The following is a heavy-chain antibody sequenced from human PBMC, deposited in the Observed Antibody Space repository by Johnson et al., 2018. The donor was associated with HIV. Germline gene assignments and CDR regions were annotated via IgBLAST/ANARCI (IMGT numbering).Heavy chain of an antibody. CDR3: ARDSSNSFRFEMYAFDI. CDR1: GFTFSSYA. D-gene: IGHD6-6*01. J-gene: IGHJ3*02. V-gene: IGHV3-30-3*01. Sequence: QVQLVESGGGVVQPGRSLRLSCVASGFTFSSYAMHWVRQAPGKGLEWVAVISYDGSNKYYVDSVKGRFTISRDTAQNSVYLQMNSLRVDDTAVYYCARDSSNSFRFEMYAFDIWGQGTMVTVSS. CDR2: ISYDGSNK.